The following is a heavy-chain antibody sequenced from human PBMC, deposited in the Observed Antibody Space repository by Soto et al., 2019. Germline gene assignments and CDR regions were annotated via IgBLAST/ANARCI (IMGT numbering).Heavy chain of an antibody. CDR3: MNYNSGWKY. Sequence: QLQLQESGPGLVQPSETLSLTCTVSGVSISSHGYFWGWIRQPPGKGLEWIGMISYSGSTYYSPSLKSRVTISADTSKNQLSLRLSSVTAADTAVFHCMNYNSGWKYWGQGNVVTVSS. V-gene: IGHV4-39*01. CDR2: ISYSGST. J-gene: IGHJ4*02. CDR1: GVSISSHGYF. D-gene: IGHD5-12*01.